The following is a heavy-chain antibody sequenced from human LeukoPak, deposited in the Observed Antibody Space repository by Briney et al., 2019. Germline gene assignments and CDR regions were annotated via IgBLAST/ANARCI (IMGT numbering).Heavy chain of an antibody. V-gene: IGHV4-4*02. CDR2: IYHSGST. D-gene: IGHD3-22*01. CDR3: ARWRLYYDSSGYFDY. J-gene: IGHJ4*02. Sequence: KSSETLSLTCAVSGGSTSSSNWWSWVRQPPGKGLEWIGEIYHSGSTNYNPSLKSRVTISVDTSKNQFSLKLSSVTAADTAVYYCARWRLYYDSSGYFDYRGQGTLVTVSS. CDR1: GGSTSSSNW.